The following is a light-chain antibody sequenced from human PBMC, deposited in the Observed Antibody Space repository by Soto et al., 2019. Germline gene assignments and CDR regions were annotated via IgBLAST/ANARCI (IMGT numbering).Light chain of an antibody. V-gene: IGLV2-8*01. Sequence: QSALTQPASVSGSPGQSITISCTGSTSDVGAYNYVSWYKHHPGQAPQLMIYEVNKRPSGVPDRFSGSKSGNTASLTVSGLQAEDEADYYCSSYAGSSNVFGTGTKLTVL. J-gene: IGLJ1*01. CDR1: TSDVGAYNY. CDR2: EVN. CDR3: SSYAGSSNV.